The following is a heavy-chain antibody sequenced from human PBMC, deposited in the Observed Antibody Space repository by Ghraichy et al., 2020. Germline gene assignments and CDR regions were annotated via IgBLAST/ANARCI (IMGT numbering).Heavy chain of an antibody. J-gene: IGHJ4*02. D-gene: IGHD1-26*01. CDR2: IYPGDSDT. CDR3: ARHGVVVGATSDY. Sequence: GESLNISCKGSGYSFTSYWIGWVRQMPGKGLEWMGIIYPGDSDTRYSPSFQGQVTISADKSISTAYLQWSSLKASDTAMYYCARHGVVVGATSDYWGQGTLVTVSS. V-gene: IGHV5-51*01. CDR1: GYSFTSYW.